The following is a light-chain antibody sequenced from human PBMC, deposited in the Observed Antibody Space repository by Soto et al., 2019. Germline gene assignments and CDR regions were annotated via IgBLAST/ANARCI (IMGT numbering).Light chain of an antibody. CDR1: QSISTW. CDR3: QQYNSDPLT. J-gene: IGKJ4*01. V-gene: IGKV1-5*03. CDR2: KAS. Sequence: DIQMIQSPSTLSASVGDRVTITCRASQSISTWLAWYQQKPGKAPKLLLYKASNLEDGVPSRFSGSGSGTEFTITISSLQPDDFATYYCQQYNSDPLTFGGGTTVEVK.